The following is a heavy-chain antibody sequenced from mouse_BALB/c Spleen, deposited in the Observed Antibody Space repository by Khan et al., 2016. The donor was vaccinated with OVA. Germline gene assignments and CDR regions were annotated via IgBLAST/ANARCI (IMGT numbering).Heavy chain of an antibody. CDR2: IFPGSVSI. V-gene: IGHV1-9*01. CDR1: GYTFSSYW. Sequence: QVQLQQPGGDLMKPGASVKISCKATGYTFSSYWIEWVKQRPGHGLEWIGQIFPGSVSITYNEKFKGKATFTADTSSNTAYMQLSSLTSEDSADYYCARGGYGGFAFWGQGTLVTVSA. J-gene: IGHJ3*01. D-gene: IGHD2-2*01. CDR3: ARGGYGGFAF.